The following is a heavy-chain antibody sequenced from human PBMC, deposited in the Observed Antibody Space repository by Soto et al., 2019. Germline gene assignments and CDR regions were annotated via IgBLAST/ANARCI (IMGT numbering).Heavy chain of an antibody. J-gene: IGHJ4*02. CDR1: GFIFSSYT. Sequence: QVQLVESGGGVVQPGRSLRLSCAASGFIFSSYTMHWVRQAPGKGLEWVGVITYDGSNQYCADSVKGRFTISRDNSRNMLFLQMNSLRPDDTAVYYCARAPSGSYPEFDYWGQGTLVTVSS. CDR2: ITYDGSNQ. V-gene: IGHV3-30-3*01. D-gene: IGHD1-26*01. CDR3: ARAPSGSYPEFDY.